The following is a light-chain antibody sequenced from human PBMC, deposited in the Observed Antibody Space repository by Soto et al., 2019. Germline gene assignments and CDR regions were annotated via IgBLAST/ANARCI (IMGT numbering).Light chain of an antibody. Sequence: DVVLTQSPLSLPVNFGQPASISCRSSKSLVYSDGNTHLSWFHQRPGQSPRRLIYRVSSRDSGVPDRFSGSGSRTDFTLEISRVEAEDVGIYFCTQGTHWPRTFGQGTKVEVK. J-gene: IGKJ1*01. CDR3: TQGTHWPRT. CDR1: KSLVYSDGNTH. CDR2: RVS. V-gene: IGKV2-30*01.